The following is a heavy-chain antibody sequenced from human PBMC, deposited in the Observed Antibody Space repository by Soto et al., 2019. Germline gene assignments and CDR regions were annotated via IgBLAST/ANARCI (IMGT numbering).Heavy chain of an antibody. V-gene: IGHV4-59*01. CDR2: IYYSGST. D-gene: IGHD2-21*02. Sequence: PSETLSLTCTVSGGSISSYYWSWIRQPPGEGLEWIGSIYYSGSTNYNPSLKSRVTISVDTSKNQFSLKLRSVTAADTAVYYCARSGYCGGDCYIRVWGQGTLVTVSS. J-gene: IGHJ4*02. CDR1: GGSISSYY. CDR3: ARSGYCGGDCYIRV.